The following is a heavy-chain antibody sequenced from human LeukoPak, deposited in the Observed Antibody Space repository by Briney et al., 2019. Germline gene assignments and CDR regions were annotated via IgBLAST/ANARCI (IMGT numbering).Heavy chain of an antibody. V-gene: IGHV3-7*01. CDR2: IKEDGSEK. CDR1: GFTFNNYW. Sequence: GGSLRLSCTGSGFTFNNYWMTWVRQAPEKGLEWVANIKEDGSEKNYRDSVKGRFTISRDNTKRSLYLPMNSLRVEDTAMYYCARMRGFGPLWGHGTLVTVSS. D-gene: IGHD3-16*01. J-gene: IGHJ4*01. CDR3: ARMRGFGPL.